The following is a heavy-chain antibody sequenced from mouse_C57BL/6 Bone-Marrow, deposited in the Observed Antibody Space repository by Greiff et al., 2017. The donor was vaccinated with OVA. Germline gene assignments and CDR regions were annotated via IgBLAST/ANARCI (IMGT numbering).Heavy chain of an antibody. CDR1: GYTFTSYW. D-gene: IGHD3-3*01. Sequence: VKLQQPGAELVMPGASVKLSCKASGYTFTSYWMHWVKQRPGQGLEWIGEIDPSDSYTNYNQKFKGKSTLTVDKSSSTAYMQLSSLTSEDSAVYYCAREGQGAMDYWGQGTSVTVSS. CDR3: AREGQGAMDY. CDR2: IDPSDSYT. J-gene: IGHJ4*01. V-gene: IGHV1-69*01.